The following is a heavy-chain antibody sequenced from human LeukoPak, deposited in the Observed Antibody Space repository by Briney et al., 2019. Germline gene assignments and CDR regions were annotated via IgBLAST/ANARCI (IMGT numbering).Heavy chain of an antibody. CDR2: IYYSGST. D-gene: IGHD3-3*01. CDR3: ARHNYYNFWNALNWFDP. Sequence: SETLSLTCSVSGGSISSNSYYWGWIRQSPGKGLEWIGSIYYSGSTYYNPSLKSRVIMSVDTSKNQFSLRLSSVTAADTAAYYCARHNYYNFWNALNWFDPWGQGTPVTVSS. V-gene: IGHV4-39*01. CDR1: GGSISSNSYY. J-gene: IGHJ5*02.